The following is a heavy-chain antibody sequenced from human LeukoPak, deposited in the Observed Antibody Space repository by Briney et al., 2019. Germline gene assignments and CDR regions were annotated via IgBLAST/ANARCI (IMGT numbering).Heavy chain of an antibody. V-gene: IGHV4-59*08. D-gene: IGHD6-13*01. CDR3: ARRRAEGGSNGHYNWFDP. CDR2: IYFSGTT. Sequence: PSETLSLTCTVSGDSINAYYWGWIRQPPGKRLEWIGCIYFSGTTKYNPSLESRVTISVDTSKNQFSLKLSSVTAADTAVYYCARRRAEGGSNGHYNWFDPWGQGILVTVSS. J-gene: IGHJ5*02. CDR1: GDSINAYY.